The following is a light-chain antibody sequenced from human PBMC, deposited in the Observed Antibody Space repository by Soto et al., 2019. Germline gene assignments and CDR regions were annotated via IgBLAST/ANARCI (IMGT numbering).Light chain of an antibody. Sequence: QSVLAQPASVSGSPGQSITVSCTGTSSDAGTYNLVSWYQHHPGKAPKLMIYEVSNRPSGVSNRFSGSKSGNTASLTISGLQAEAEAHYSCSSYTSSSSNYVFGTGTKVTV. J-gene: IGLJ1*01. CDR3: SSYTSSSSNYV. CDR1: SSDAGTYNL. CDR2: EVS. V-gene: IGLV2-14*02.